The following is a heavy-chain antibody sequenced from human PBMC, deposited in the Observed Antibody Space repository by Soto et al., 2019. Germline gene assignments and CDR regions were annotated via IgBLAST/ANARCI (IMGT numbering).Heavy chain of an antibody. J-gene: IGHJ6*02. D-gene: IGHD2-21*02. CDR2: IIPMFPTA. Sequence: SVKVSCKSSGGTFSNHAISWVRQAPGQGLEWVGGIIPMFPTADYAQRFQGRVTITADDSTTTVYMELSGLRSEDTAMYYCARDDATYCGGDCYRYFYYGMDVWGQGTTVTVSS. CDR3: ARDDATYCGGDCYRYFYYGMDV. CDR1: GGTFSNHA. V-gene: IGHV1-69*13.